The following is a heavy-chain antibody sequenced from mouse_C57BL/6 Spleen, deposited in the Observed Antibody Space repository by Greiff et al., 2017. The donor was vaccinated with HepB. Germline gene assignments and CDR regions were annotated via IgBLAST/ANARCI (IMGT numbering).Heavy chain of an antibody. CDR2: IDPSDSYT. CDR1: GYTFTSYW. V-gene: IGHV1-69*01. CDR3: ARDGGKGAWFAY. J-gene: IGHJ3*01. D-gene: IGHD2-1*01. Sequence: QVQLQQSGAELVMPGASVKLSCKASGYTFTSYWMHWVKQRPGQGLEWIGEIDPSDSYTNYNQKFKGKSTLTVDKSSSTAYMQLSSLTSEDSAVYYCARDGGKGAWFAYWGQGTLVTVSA.